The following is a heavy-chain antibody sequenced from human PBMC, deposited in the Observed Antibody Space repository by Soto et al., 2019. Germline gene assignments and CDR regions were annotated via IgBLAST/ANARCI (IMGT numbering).Heavy chain of an antibody. Sequence: SQTPSLTCAISGGSVSSNSAAWNWIRQSPSRGLEWLGRTYYRSKWYNDYAVSVKSRVTINPDTSKNQFSLQLNSVTPEDTAVYYCARGYCSSTSCYTSAFDIWGQGTMVTVSS. J-gene: IGHJ3*02. CDR1: GGSVSSNSAA. V-gene: IGHV6-1*01. CDR2: TYYRSKWYN. D-gene: IGHD2-2*02. CDR3: ARGYCSSTSCYTSAFDI.